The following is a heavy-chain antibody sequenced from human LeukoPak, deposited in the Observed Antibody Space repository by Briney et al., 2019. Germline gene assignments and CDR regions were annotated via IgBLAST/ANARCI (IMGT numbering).Heavy chain of an antibody. Sequence: PSQTLSLTCTVSGGSISSGGYYWSWIRQHPGKGLEWIGYIYYSGSTYYNPSLKSRVTISVDTSKNQFSLKLSSVTAADTAVYYCARAPRGLGGYKPDNWFDPWGQGTLVTVSS. D-gene: IGHD3-22*01. V-gene: IGHV4-31*03. J-gene: IGHJ5*02. CDR2: IYYSGST. CDR1: GGSISSGGYY. CDR3: ARAPRGLGGYKPDNWFDP.